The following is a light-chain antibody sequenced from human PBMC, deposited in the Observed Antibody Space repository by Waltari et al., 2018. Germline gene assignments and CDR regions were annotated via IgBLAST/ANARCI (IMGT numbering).Light chain of an antibody. CDR2: AAS. CDR3: QQTFSTPPQMYT. V-gene: IGKV1-39*01. J-gene: IGKJ2*01. Sequence: DIQLTQSPSSLSASVGARVTLICRSSQNIDNYLNWYQQKAGKAPKLLIYAASNLQGGVSSRFSGSGSGTEFTLSISHLQPEDFATYYCQQTFSTPPQMYTFGQGTKLDIK. CDR1: QNIDNY.